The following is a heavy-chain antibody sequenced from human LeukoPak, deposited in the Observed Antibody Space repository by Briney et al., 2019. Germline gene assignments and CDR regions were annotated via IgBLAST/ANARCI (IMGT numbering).Heavy chain of an antibody. D-gene: IGHD3-22*01. J-gene: IGHJ4*02. V-gene: IGHV7-4-1*02. CDR1: GYTFITYA. Sequence: ASVKVSCKASGYTFITYAIIWVRQAPGQGLEWMGWINTNTGNPTYAQGLTGRFVFSLDTSVSTAYLQISSLKAEDTAVYYCARDTDSMIGDWGQGTLVTVSS. CDR3: ARDTDSMIGD. CDR2: INTNTGNP.